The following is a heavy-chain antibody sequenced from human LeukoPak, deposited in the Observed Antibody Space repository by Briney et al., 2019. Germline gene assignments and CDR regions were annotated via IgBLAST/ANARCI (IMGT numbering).Heavy chain of an antibody. CDR2: INEDGSQN. V-gene: IGHV3-7*01. CDR3: AELGITMIGGV. CDR1: GFTFSDHW. D-gene: IGHD3-10*02. Sequence: GGSLRLSCAASGFTFSDHWMSWARQAPGKGLEWVANINEDGSQNHYVDSVKGRFTISRDNAKNSLYLQMNSLRAEDTAVYYRAELGITMIGGVWGKGTTVTISS. J-gene: IGHJ6*04.